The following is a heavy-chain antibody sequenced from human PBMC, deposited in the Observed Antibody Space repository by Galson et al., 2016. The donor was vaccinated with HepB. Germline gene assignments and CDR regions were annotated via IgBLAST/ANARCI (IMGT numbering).Heavy chain of an antibody. CDR1: GGSFSGYY. Sequence: ETLSLTCVVYGGSFSGYYWSWIRQPPGKGLEWIGEINHSGSTNYNPSLKSRVTITLDTSKTQFSLKLSSVNDADTAVYYCASLAVADTTGFRAFDIWGHGTMVTVSS. CDR3: ASLAVADTTGFRAFDI. D-gene: IGHD6-19*01. V-gene: IGHV4-34*01. CDR2: INHSGST. J-gene: IGHJ3*02.